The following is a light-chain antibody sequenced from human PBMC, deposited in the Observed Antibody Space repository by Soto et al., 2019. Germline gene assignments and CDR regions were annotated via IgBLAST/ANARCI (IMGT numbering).Light chain of an antibody. CDR2: AAS. J-gene: IGKJ4*01. Sequence: DIQMTQSPSSLSASVRDSVTITFRASQSITTLLNWYQKKPGKAPNLLIYAASSLRSGVPSRFSGAGSGTEFSLTISALQPEDFASYFCQQSSNLPLTFGGGTKVDI. V-gene: IGKV1-39*01. CDR1: QSITTL. CDR3: QQSSNLPLT.